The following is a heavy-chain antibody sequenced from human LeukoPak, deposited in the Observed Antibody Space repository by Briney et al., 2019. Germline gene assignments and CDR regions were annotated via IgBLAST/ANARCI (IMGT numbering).Heavy chain of an antibody. CDR2: IYTSGST. D-gene: IGHD3-22*01. Sequence: SETLSLTCTVSGGSISSYYWSWIRQPAGKGLEWIGRIYTSGSTNYNPSLKSRVTMSVDTSKNQFSLKLSSVTAADTAVYYCARLVLADYYDSSGYSSVYYFDYWGQGTLVTVSS. J-gene: IGHJ4*02. V-gene: IGHV4-4*07. CDR3: ARLVLADYYDSSGYSSVYYFDY. CDR1: GGSISSYY.